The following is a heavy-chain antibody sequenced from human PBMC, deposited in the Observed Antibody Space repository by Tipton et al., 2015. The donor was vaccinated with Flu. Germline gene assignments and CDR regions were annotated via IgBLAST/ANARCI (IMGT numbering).Heavy chain of an antibody. V-gene: IGHV3-48*03. CDR3: ATLTGDDY. CDR2: ISSSGKTI. CDR1: GFTFSSYE. D-gene: IGHD7-27*01. Sequence: SLRLSCAASGFTFSSYEMNWVRQAPGKGLEWLAYISSSGKTISYADSVRGRFTISRDNTQKSLYLQLNSLRADVTANYFCATLTGDDYWGQGIMVTVSS. J-gene: IGHJ4*02.